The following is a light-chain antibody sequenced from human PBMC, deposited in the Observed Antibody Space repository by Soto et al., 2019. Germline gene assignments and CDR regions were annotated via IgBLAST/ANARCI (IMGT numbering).Light chain of an antibody. V-gene: IGKV1-9*01. CDR2: EAS. Sequence: DIQLTQSPSLLSASIGDRVTITCRASHDISTFLAWYQQKPGKAPKLLIYEASTLQSGVPSRFSGSGSGADFTLTISRLEPEDFAVYYCQQYGSSGTFGQGTKVDNK. CDR1: HDISTF. J-gene: IGKJ1*01. CDR3: QQYGSSGT.